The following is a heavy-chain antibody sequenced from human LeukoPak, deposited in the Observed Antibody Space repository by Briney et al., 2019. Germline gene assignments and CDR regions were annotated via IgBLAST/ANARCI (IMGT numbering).Heavy chain of an antibody. CDR1: GFTFSGYA. D-gene: IGHD2-15*01. Sequence: PGGSLRLSCAASGFTFSGYAMSWVRQAPGKGLEWVSAISGSGGSTYYADSVKGRFTISRDNSKNTLYLQMNSLRAEDTAVYYCAKLPPGVVVAATRANYYGMDVWGQGTTVTVSS. V-gene: IGHV3-23*01. J-gene: IGHJ6*02. CDR2: ISGSGGST. CDR3: AKLPPGVVVAATRANYYGMDV.